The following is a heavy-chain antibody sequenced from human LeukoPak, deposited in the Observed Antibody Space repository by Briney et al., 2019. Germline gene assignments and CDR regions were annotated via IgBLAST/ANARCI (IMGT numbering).Heavy chain of an antibody. CDR3: AKVHYSGWYSYINCFDP. D-gene: IGHD6-19*01. CDR1: GFTLSSYA. Sequence: RGSLRHSRADPGFTLSSYAMNWVPHAPGKGLEWVSPLINSGGSTYYAHSAKGRFTVSRDKSKNTLFLQMNSLKAEDTAVYYCAKVHYSGWYSYINCFDPWGQGTLVTVSS. CDR2: LINSGGST. V-gene: IGHV3-23*01. J-gene: IGHJ5*02.